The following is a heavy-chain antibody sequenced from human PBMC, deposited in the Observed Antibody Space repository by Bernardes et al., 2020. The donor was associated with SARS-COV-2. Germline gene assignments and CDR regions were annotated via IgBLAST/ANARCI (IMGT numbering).Heavy chain of an antibody. CDR3: ARDRDTSMVPTSEVSWYGMDV. Sequence: SVKVSCKASGGTFSSYAISWVRLAPGQGLEWMGRIIPILDITESAQKFQGRVTITADKSTNTGYMELTSLRSEDTAVYYCARDRDTSMVPTSEVSWYGMDVWGQGTTVIVS. J-gene: IGHJ6*02. D-gene: IGHD5-18*01. V-gene: IGHV1-69*04. CDR1: GGTFSSYA. CDR2: IIPILDIT.